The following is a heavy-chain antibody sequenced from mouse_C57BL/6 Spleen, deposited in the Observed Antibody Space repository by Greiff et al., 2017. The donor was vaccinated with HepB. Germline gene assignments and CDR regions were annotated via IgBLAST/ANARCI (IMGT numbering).Heavy chain of an antibody. CDR3: ARSEFITTVVATDYYAMDY. Sequence: EVQLQQSGPELVKPGASVKISCKASGYTFTDYYMNWVKQSHGKSLEWIGDINPNNGGTSYNQKFKGKATLTVDKSSSTAYMELRSLTSADSAVYYCARSEFITTVVATDYYAMDYWGQGTSVTVSS. CDR1: GYTFTDYY. V-gene: IGHV1-26*01. D-gene: IGHD1-1*01. CDR2: INPNNGGT. J-gene: IGHJ4*01.